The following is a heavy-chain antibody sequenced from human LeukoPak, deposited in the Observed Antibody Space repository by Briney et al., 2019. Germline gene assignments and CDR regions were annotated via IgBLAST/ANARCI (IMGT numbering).Heavy chain of an antibody. D-gene: IGHD5-18*01. CDR1: GFTVSSNY. CDR2: LFSGGTI. V-gene: IGHV3-53*01. J-gene: IGHJ4*02. CDR3: ARGHVGYSYGFDY. Sequence: GGSLRLSCVASGFTVSSNYMSWVRQAPGKGLEWVSILFSGGTIYYADSVKGRFTISRDNSKNTLYLQMNSLRAEDTAVYYCARGHVGYSYGFDYWGQGTLVTVSS.